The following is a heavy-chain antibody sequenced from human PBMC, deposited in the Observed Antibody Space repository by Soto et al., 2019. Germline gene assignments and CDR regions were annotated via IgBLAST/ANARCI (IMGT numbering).Heavy chain of an antibody. D-gene: IGHD3-10*01. V-gene: IGHV3-74*01. CDR3: ARGGVRRARCCVDYYYMDV. CDR2: INSDGSST. Sequence: VQLVESGGDLVQPGGSLRLSCAASGFTFSSYWMNWVRQAPGKGLVWVSRINSDGSSTSYADSVKGRFTISRDNAKNTLYLQMNSLRAEDTAVYYCARGGVRRARCCVDYYYMDVWAKGPRSPSP. J-gene: IGHJ6*03. CDR1: GFTFSSYW.